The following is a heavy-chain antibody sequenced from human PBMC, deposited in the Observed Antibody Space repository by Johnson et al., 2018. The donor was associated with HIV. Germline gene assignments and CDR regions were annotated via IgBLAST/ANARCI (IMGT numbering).Heavy chain of an antibody. Sequence: QVQLVESGGGLVKPGGSLRLSCAASGFTFSNAWMSWVRQAPGKGLEWVAVISYDGSNKYYADSVKGRFTISRDNSKNTLNLQMNSLRAEDTAVYYCAKAEGATSAFDIWGQGTMVTVSS. CDR1: GFTFSNAW. CDR2: ISYDGSNK. D-gene: IGHD1-26*01. V-gene: IGHV3-30*18. CDR3: AKAEGATSAFDI. J-gene: IGHJ3*02.